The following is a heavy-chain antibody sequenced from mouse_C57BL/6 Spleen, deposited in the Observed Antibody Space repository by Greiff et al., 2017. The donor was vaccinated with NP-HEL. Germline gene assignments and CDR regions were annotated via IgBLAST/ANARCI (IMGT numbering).Heavy chain of an antibody. D-gene: IGHD4-1*01. Sequence: EVKLMESGGGLVKPGGSLKLSCAASGFTFSSYAMSWVRQTPEKRLEWVATISDGGSYTYYPDNVKGRFTISRDNAKNNLYLQMSHLKSEDTAMYYCARDQVTGASHFDYWGQGTTLTVSS. CDR1: GFTFSSYA. J-gene: IGHJ2*01. V-gene: IGHV5-4*01. CDR2: ISDGGSYT. CDR3: ARDQVTGASHFDY.